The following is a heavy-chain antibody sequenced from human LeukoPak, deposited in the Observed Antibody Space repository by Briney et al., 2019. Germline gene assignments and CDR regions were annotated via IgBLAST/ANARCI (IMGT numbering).Heavy chain of an antibody. CDR3: ARRYSNSYFDY. V-gene: IGHV4-38-2*01. D-gene: IGHD4-11*01. Sequence: SETLSLTCAVSGYPISSGYYWAWIRQPPGKGLEWIGNIYHSGSTYYNPSLKSRVTISVDTSKNQFSLKLSSVTATDTAVYYCARRYSNSYFDYWGQGTLVTVSS. J-gene: IGHJ4*02. CDR1: GYPISSGYY. CDR2: IYHSGST.